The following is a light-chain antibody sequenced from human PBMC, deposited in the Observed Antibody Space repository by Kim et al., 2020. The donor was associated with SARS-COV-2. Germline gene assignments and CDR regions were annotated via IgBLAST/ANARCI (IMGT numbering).Light chain of an antibody. CDR3: GGWDDSLSGWV. V-gene: IGLV1-47*01. CDR1: STNIGSNY. CDR2: RNN. J-gene: IGLJ3*02. Sequence: QSVLTQPPSASGTPGQRVTISCSGSSTNIGSNYGYWYQQHPGSDPKHLIYRNNQRPSAVPDRFSCSKSGTSASLAISGVRSEDEADYYCGGWDDSLSGWVFGGGTQLTVL.